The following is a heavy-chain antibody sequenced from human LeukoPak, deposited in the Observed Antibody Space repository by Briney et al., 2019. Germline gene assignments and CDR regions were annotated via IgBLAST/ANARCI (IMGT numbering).Heavy chain of an antibody. D-gene: IGHD5-24*01. J-gene: IGHJ4*02. CDR1: GYTFTSYY. CDR2: INPSGGGI. Sequence: GASVKVSCKASGYTFTSYYMHWVRQAPGQGLEWMGIINPSGGGISYAQKFQGRVTMTRDTSTSTVYMELSSLRSEDTAVYYCARVGKRATLDYWGQGTLVTVSS. V-gene: IGHV1-46*01. CDR3: ARVGKRATLDY.